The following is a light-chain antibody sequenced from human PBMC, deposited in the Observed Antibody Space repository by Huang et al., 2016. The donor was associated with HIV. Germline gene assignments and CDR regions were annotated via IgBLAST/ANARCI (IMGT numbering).Light chain of an antibody. CDR1: LSVSTN. CDR2: GAS. V-gene: IGKV3-15*01. Sequence: ERVMTQSPATVSLSPGERATLSCRASLSVSTNLAWYQQRPGQAPRLLIYGASTRATGIPARFSGGGSGAEFTLTISSLQSEDFAVYYCQQYDSWPLTFGGGTKVQIK. J-gene: IGKJ4*01. CDR3: QQYDSWPLT.